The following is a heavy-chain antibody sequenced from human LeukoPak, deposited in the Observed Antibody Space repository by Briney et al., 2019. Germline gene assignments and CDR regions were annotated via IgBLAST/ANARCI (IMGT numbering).Heavy chain of an antibody. J-gene: IGHJ6*04. CDR3: ARGRNRKVVVVPAAYGMDV. CDR2: INHSGST. Sequence: SETLSLTCAVYGGSFSGYYWSWIRQPPGKGLEWIGEINHSGSTNYNLSLKSRVTISVDTSKNQFSLKLSSVTAADTAVYYCARGRNRKVVVVPAAYGMDVWGKGTTVTVSS. V-gene: IGHV4-34*01. CDR1: GGSFSGYY. D-gene: IGHD2-2*01.